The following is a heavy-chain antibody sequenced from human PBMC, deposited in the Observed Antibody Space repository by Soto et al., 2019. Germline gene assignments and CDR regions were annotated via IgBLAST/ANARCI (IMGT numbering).Heavy chain of an antibody. J-gene: IGHJ3*02. D-gene: IGHD1-1*01. CDR2: INPNSGGT. V-gene: IGHV1-2*04. Sequence: ASVKVSCKASGYTFTGYYMHWVRQAPGQGLEWMGWINPNSGGTNYAQKFQGWVTMTRDTSISTAYMELSRLRSDDTAVYYCARVPGGSTGTTAGAVDIWGQGTMVTVSS. CDR3: ARVPGGSTGTTAGAVDI. CDR1: GYTFTGYY.